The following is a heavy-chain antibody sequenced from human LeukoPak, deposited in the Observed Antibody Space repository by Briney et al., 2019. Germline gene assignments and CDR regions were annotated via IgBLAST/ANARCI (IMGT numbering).Heavy chain of an antibody. CDR2: IRYDSTDK. J-gene: IGHJ6*04. D-gene: IGHD3-10*01. CDR3: AKSPYFYNSGRSVDV. Sequence: PGGSLRLSCAASGFTFSSYGMHWVRQAPAKGLEWVAFIRYDSTDKYYADSVKGRFTISRDNSKNTLYLQMNRLRAEDTAVYYCAKSPYFYNSGRSVDVWGKGTTVTVSS. V-gene: IGHV3-30*02. CDR1: GFTFSSYG.